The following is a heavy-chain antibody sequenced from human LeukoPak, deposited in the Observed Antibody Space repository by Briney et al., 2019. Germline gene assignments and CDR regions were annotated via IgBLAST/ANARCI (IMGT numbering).Heavy chain of an antibody. CDR3: ARDRPYNSSYLTPVYDY. V-gene: IGHV1-18*01. Sequence: ASVKVSCKASGYTFTSYGISWVRQAPGQGLEWMGWISAYNGNTNYAQKLQGRVTMTTDTSTSTAYMELRSLRSDDTAVYYCARDRPYNSSYLTPVYDYWGQGTLVTVSS. J-gene: IGHJ4*02. CDR1: GYTFTSYG. D-gene: IGHD6-6*01. CDR2: ISAYNGNT.